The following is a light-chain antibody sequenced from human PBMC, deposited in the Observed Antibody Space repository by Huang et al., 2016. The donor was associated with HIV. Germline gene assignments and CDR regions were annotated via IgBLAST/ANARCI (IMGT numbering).Light chain of an antibody. J-gene: IGKJ3*01. CDR3: QQCSSTPLFT. CDR2: AAS. CDR1: QNISNY. V-gene: IGKV1-39*01. Sequence: DIEMTQSPPSLSASVGDRVTITCRASQNISNYLNWYQHKPGKVPKLQIYAASTLHSGVPSRFSGSGSGTHVTLTINNLQPEDFAVYYCQQCSSTPLFTFGPGTKVDMK.